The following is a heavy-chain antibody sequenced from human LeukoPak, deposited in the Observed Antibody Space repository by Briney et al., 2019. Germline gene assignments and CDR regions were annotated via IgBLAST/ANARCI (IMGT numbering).Heavy chain of an antibody. CDR2: INPSGGST. D-gene: IGHD6-6*01. CDR3: AKVGAAARPVRYYYYMDV. J-gene: IGHJ6*03. CDR1: GYTFTGYY. V-gene: IGHV1-46*01. Sequence: ASVKVSCMASGYTFTGYYMHWVRQAPGQGLEWMGIINPSGGSTSYAQKFQGRVTMTRDTSTSTVYMDLSSLRAEDTAVYYCAKVGAAARPVRYYYYMDVWGKGTTVTVSS.